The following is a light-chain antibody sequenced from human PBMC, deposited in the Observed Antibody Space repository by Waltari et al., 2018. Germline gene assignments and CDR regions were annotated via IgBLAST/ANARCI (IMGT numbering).Light chain of an antibody. V-gene: IGKV3-20*01. Sequence: LLTQSPGPLSLSPGTRATLSCSAAQSLGSRYLAWYQQKPGQSPRLLIYGAFTRATGTPDRFSGGGSGTDFTLTISRLEPEDFAVYYCQEFGGSFGGGTKVE. CDR2: GAF. CDR3: QEFGGS. CDR1: QSLGSRY. J-gene: IGKJ4*01.